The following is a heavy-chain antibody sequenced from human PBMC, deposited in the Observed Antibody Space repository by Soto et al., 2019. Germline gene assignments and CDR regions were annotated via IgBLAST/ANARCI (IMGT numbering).Heavy chain of an antibody. CDR3: AKGGAYGSVDY. D-gene: IGHD3-10*01. CDR2: INGDGSSS. V-gene: IGHV3-74*01. Sequence: GGSLRLSCAASGFTFSSFRMYWVRQGPGKGLVWVSHINGDGSSSTYADSVKGRFTISRDNAKNTLYLQMSSLRAEDTAVYYCAKGGAYGSVDYWGQGTLVTVSS. J-gene: IGHJ4*02. CDR1: GFTFSSFR.